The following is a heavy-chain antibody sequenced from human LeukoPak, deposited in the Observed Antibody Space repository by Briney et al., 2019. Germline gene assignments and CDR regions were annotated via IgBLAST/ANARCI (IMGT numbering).Heavy chain of an antibody. D-gene: IGHD1-26*01. V-gene: IGHV4-38-2*01. CDR3: ARGRELLNPRDAFDI. J-gene: IGHJ3*02. CDR1: GYSISSGYY. CDR2: SDHGGST. Sequence: PWEALSLTCAVSGYSISSGYYWGWIRHPPGKGLEWFGSSDHGGSTYYNPSLKSRVTISVDTSKNKFSLKLSSVTAADTPVYYCARGRELLNPRDAFDIWGQGTMVTVSS.